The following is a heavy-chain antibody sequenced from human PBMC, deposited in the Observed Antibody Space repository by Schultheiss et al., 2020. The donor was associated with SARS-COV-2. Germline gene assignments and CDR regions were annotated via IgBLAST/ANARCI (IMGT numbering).Heavy chain of an antibody. V-gene: IGHV3-30*04. Sequence: GGSLRLSCAASGFTFSSYAMHWVRQAPGKGLEWVAVISYDGSNKYYADSVKGRFTIFRDNSKNTLYLQMNSLRAEDTAVYYCARGNGDYVDYWGQGTLVTVSS. CDR3: ARGNGDYVDY. CDR2: ISYDGSNK. J-gene: IGHJ4*02. D-gene: IGHD1-1*01. CDR1: GFTFSSYA.